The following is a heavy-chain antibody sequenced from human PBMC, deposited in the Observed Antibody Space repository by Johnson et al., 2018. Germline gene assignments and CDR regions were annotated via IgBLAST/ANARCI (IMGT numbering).Heavy chain of an antibody. V-gene: IGHV5-51*01. CDR1: GYSFTSYW. CDR3: ARHAIVVGTDGLDI. J-gene: IGHJ3*02. Sequence: VQLVQSGAEVKKPGESLKISCKGSGYSFTSYWVAWVRQMPGKGLEWMGIIYPGDSDTRYSPSFQGPVTISADKSVSPAYLQWSSLKASATAMYYCARHAIVVGTDGLDIWGQGTMVTVSS. CDR2: IYPGDSDT. D-gene: IGHD2-15*01.